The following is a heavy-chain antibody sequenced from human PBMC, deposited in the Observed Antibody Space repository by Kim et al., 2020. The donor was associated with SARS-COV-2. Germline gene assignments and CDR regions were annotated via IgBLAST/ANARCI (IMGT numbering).Heavy chain of an antibody. CDR3: ARGRAAAGTSFDY. Sequence: SETLSLTCAVYGGSFSGYYWSWIRQPPGKGLEWIGEINHSGSTNYNPSLKSRVTISVDTSKNQFSLKLSSVTAADTAVYCCARGRAAAGTSFDYWGQGTLVTVSS. CDR1: GGSFSGYY. D-gene: IGHD6-13*01. CDR2: INHSGST. J-gene: IGHJ4*02. V-gene: IGHV4-34*01.